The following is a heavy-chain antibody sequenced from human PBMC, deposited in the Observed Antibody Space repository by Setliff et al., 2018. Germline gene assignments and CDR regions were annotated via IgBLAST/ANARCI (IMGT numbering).Heavy chain of an antibody. Sequence: GGSLRLSCVASGLTFSGYSLDWVRQAPGKGLECVSYISATSGNIYYADSVKGRFTISRDSSKNTLYLQMSSLRAEDTAVYYCVKTHWDTWIRGAFDIWGQGTMVTVSS. CDR2: ISATSGNI. D-gene: IGHD3-10*01. CDR1: GLTFSGYS. V-gene: IGHV3-48*01. J-gene: IGHJ3*02. CDR3: VKTHWDTWIRGAFDI.